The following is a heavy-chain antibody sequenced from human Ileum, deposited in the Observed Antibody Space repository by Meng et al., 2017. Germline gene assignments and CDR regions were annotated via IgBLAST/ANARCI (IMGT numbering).Heavy chain of an antibody. J-gene: IGHJ4*02. CDR3: AREGAYNGGDY. CDR2: MNTDKGNT. Sequence: QVQLMQSGAEVKKPGASVKGSCKASGYTFTTYGISWVRQAPGQGLEWMGWMNTDKGNTNYAQKFQGRVTMTRDTSTSTAYMELRSLRSDDTAVYYCAREGAYNGGDYWGQGTLVTVSS. V-gene: IGHV1-18*01. CDR1: GYTFTTYG. D-gene: IGHD1-1*01.